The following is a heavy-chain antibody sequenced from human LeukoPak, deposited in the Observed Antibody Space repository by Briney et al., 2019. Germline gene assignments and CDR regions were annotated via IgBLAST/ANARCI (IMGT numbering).Heavy chain of an antibody. CDR3: ARHGRMVIMSKFSTGIDQ. CDR1: DGSISNYF. Sequence: SETLSLTCTVPDGSISNYFWSWIRQPPGKGLEWIGYIYYTGMTNSNPSLKSRFTISMDTSKNQFSLNLRSVTAADPAIYYCARHGRMVIMSKFSTGIDQWGQGTLVTVSS. D-gene: IGHD2-8*01. V-gene: IGHV4-59*08. CDR2: IYYTGMT. J-gene: IGHJ4*02.